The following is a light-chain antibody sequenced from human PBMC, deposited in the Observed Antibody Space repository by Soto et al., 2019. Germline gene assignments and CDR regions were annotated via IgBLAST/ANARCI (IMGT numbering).Light chain of an antibody. CDR1: QTIDSW. V-gene: IGKV1-5*03. J-gene: IGKJ5*01. CDR3: QQYGSSPPAIT. CDR2: KAS. Sequence: DIQMTQSPSTLSGSVGDRVTIACRASQTIDSWLAWYQHKPGKAPKLLIFKASTLETGVPSRFSGSGSETEFTLTISRLEPEDFAVYYCQQYGSSPPAITFGQGTRLEIK.